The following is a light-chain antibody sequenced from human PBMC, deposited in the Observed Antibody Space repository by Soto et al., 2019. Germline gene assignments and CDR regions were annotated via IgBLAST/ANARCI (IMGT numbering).Light chain of an antibody. CDR2: AAS. V-gene: IGKV1-9*01. J-gene: IGKJ3*01. CDR3: QQLNSYSFT. Sequence: DIQLTQSPSFLSASEGDRVTITCRASQGISIYLAWYQQKPGKAPNLLIYAASTLQRVVPSRFSSSGSAREFSLTISSLQHADFEAYDCQQLNSYSFTFGQGTKVDVK. CDR1: QGISIY.